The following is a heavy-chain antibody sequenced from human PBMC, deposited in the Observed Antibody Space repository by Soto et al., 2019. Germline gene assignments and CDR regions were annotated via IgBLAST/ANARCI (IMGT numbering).Heavy chain of an antibody. Sequence: PSETLSLTCPVSGGPIGSYYWSWIRQPPGKGLEWIGYIYYSGSTNYNPSPKSRVTISVDTSKNQFSLKLSSVTAPDPAVYYRARHYVDSSGYYYRKYFQYWGQGTLVTVSS. CDR2: IYYSGST. CDR1: GGPIGSYY. D-gene: IGHD3-22*01. J-gene: IGHJ1*01. CDR3: ARHYVDSSGYYYRKYFQY. V-gene: IGHV4-59*08.